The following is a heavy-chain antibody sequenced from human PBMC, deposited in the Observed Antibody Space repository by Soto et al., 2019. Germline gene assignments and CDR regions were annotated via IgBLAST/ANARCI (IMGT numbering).Heavy chain of an antibody. D-gene: IGHD4-4*01. J-gene: IGHJ6*02. CDR1: GFRFSTYD. CDR2: MSGSGSGT. CDR3: VRQAKLTTVTANVGYYYGLDV. Sequence: DVQLLESGGGLVQPGGSLRLSCAASGFRFSTYDMSWVRQAPGKGLEWVSVMSGSGSGTYYADPVKGRFTISRDNSKNTWYLQMNSRRAEDTAVYYCVRQAKLTTVTANVGYYYGLDVWGQGTTVTVSS. V-gene: IGHV3-23*01.